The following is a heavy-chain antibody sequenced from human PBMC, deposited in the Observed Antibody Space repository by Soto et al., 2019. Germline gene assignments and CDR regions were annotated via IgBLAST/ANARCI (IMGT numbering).Heavy chain of an antibody. Sequence: QVQLQQWGAGLLKPSETLSLTCAVYGGSFSGYYWSWIRQPPGTGLEWMGEINHSGSTNYNPSLKSRVTISVDTSKNQFSLKLSSVTAADTAVYYCASWVKGGGFDYWGQGTLVTVSS. D-gene: IGHD3-16*01. J-gene: IGHJ4*02. CDR2: INHSGST. CDR1: GGSFSGYY. CDR3: ASWVKGGGFDY. V-gene: IGHV4-34*01.